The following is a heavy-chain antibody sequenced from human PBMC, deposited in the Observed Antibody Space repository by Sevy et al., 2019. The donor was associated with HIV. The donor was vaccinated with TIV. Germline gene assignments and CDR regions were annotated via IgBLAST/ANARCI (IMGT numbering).Heavy chain of an antibody. Sequence: SETLSLTCSVSGASISSSGYYWGWIRQPPGKGLEWIASIRYSGSSFYNPSLRSPVTISADTSKNQFSLKLNSVTAADTARYYCAGPTLTYSSGWSYYDYWGQGTVVTVSS. CDR2: IRYSGSS. V-gene: IGHV4-39*01. CDR1: GASISSSGYY. CDR3: AGPTLTYSSGWSYYDY. D-gene: IGHD6-19*01. J-gene: IGHJ4*02.